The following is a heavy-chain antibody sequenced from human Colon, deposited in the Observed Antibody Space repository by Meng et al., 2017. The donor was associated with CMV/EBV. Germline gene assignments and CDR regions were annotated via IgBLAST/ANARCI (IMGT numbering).Heavy chain of an antibody. V-gene: IGHV2-5*02. Sequence: QITSNESGPTLVQPTQTLTLTCTFSGFSLRTPEVGVHWIRQPPGKALEWLALIYWDDDNQFRPSLKNRITITKDTSKNQVVPTMTNMDPVDTATYYCAHGRGWLTDYWGQGTLVTVS. CDR3: AHGRGWLTDY. CDR2: IYWDDDN. D-gene: IGHD6-19*01. CDR1: GFSLRTPEVG. J-gene: IGHJ4*02.